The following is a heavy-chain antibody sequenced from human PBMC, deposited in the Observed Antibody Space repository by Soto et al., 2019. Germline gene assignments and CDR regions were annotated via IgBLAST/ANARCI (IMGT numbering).Heavy chain of an antibody. Sequence: GGSLGLSCEVSGFTFSMYSMSWVRQSPGKGLEWVAKIPQDGVDGHYADSVKGRCTISRDNGKNSLYLQLNNLRAEDAAVYYCARDHLILPAHDFFYGSDVWGRGATVTVSS. CDR1: GFTFSMYS. D-gene: IGHD2-21*02. V-gene: IGHV3-7*03. J-gene: IGHJ6*02. CDR3: ARDHLILPAHDFFYGSDV. CDR2: IPQDGVDG.